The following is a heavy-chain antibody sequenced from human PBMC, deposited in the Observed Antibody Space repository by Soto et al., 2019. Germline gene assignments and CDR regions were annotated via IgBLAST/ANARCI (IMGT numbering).Heavy chain of an antibody. CDR2: IIPVFGTA. CDR3: ARDSHPPAHRGDTLRWDV. V-gene: IGHV1-69*13. J-gene: IGHJ6*02. Sequence: EASAKGSCKAPGGTFSSNAISWVRQAPGHGLEWMGGIIPVFGTAIYAQKFQGRVTIIADASTAYMELNSLRSEDTAVYYCARDSHPPAHRGDTLRWDVWGQGTTVTVSS. D-gene: IGHD5-18*01. CDR1: GGTFSSNA.